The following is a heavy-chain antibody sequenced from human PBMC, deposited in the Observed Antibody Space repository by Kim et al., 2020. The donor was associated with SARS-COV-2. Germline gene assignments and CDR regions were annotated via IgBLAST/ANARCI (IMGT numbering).Heavy chain of an antibody. J-gene: IGHJ4*02. V-gene: IGHV1-2*02. CDR1: GYTFTGYY. CDR2: MNPNSGGT. Sequence: ASVKVSCKASGYTFTGYYMHWVRQAPGQGLEWMGWMNPNSGGTNYAQKFQGRVTMTRDTSISTAYMELSRLRSDDTAVYYCARQDSYSSGWLPLPTLDYWGQGTLVTVSS. D-gene: IGHD6-19*01. CDR3: ARQDSYSSGWLPLPTLDY.